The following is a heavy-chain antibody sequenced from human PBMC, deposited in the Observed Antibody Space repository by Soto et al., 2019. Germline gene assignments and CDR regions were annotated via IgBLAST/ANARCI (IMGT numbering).Heavy chain of an antibody. Sequence: QVQLVQSGAEVKKPGASVKVSCKASGYNFTNYGINWVRQAPGQGLEWMGWISAYNGNTNYAQNLQGRVTMTTDTSTTTAYMEWRSLRSDDTAVFYCTRAAREFSGSCSFHWGQGTLVTVSS. D-gene: IGHD1-26*01. J-gene: IGHJ1*01. V-gene: IGHV1-18*01. CDR2: ISAYNGNT. CDR1: GYNFTNYG. CDR3: TRAAREFSGSCSFH.